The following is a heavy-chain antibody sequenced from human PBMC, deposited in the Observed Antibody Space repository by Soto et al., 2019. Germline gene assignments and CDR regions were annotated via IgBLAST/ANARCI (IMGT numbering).Heavy chain of an antibody. Sequence: SETLSLTCTVSGGSISSSSYYWGWIRQPPGKGLEWIGSIYYSGSTYYNPSLKSRVTISVDTSKNQFSLKLSSVTAADTAVYYCARQGTLTRAIDYWGQGTLVTVSS. J-gene: IGHJ4*02. CDR3: ARQGTLTRAIDY. CDR1: GGSISSSSYY. CDR2: IYYSGST. D-gene: IGHD4-17*01. V-gene: IGHV4-39*01.